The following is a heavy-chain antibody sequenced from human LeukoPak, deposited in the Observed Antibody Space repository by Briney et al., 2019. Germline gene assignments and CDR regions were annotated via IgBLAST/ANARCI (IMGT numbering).Heavy chain of an antibody. V-gene: IGHV3-7*03. Sequence: GGSLRLSCAASGFTFGSYWMNWARQAPGKGLEWVASISHNGNVNYYVDSVKRRFPISRDNAKNSLYLQMSNLRAEDTAVYFCARGGGLDVWGQGATVTVSS. CDR2: ISHNGNVN. J-gene: IGHJ6*02. CDR3: ARGGGLDV. CDR1: GFTFGSYW. D-gene: IGHD3-16*01.